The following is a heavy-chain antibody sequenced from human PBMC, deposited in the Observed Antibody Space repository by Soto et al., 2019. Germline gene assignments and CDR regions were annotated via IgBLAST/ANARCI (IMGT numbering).Heavy chain of an antibody. CDR2: ISSSSSTI. J-gene: IGHJ6*02. CDR3: ASVYYIAAAGTGMDV. Sequence: PGGSLRLSCAASGFTFSSYSMNWVRQAPGKGLEWVSYISSSSSTIYYADSVKGRFTISRDNAKNSLYLQMNSLRAEDTAVYYCASVYYIAAAGTGMDVWGQGTTVTVSS. D-gene: IGHD6-13*01. V-gene: IGHV3-48*01. CDR1: GFTFSSYS.